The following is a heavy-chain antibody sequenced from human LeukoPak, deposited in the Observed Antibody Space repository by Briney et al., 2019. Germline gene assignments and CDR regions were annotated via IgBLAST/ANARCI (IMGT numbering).Heavy chain of an antibody. V-gene: IGHV3-21*01. J-gene: IGHJ4*02. CDR3: ARESLYSGSASSDLDY. CDR1: GFTFSSYT. CDR2: ISSSHGYI. D-gene: IGHD3-10*01. Sequence: GDSLRLSCAASGFTFSSYTMDWVRQAPGKGLEWVSSISSSHGYIYYADSVKGRFTISRDNAENSLHLQMNSLRAEDTALYYCARESLYSGSASSDLDYWGQGTLVTVSS.